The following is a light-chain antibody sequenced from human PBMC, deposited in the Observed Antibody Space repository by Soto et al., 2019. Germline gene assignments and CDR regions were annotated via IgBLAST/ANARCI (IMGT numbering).Light chain of an antibody. CDR1: QSVLSTSNDRNY. CDR2: WAS. V-gene: IGKV4-1*01. CDR3: QQYYGYPLT. J-gene: IGKJ4*01. Sequence: DFVMTQSPDSLAVSLGERATIKCRSSQSVLSTSNDRNYLAWFQQRPRQPPKLLISWASTRGSGFPERFSGSGSGTDFTLTISSLQAEDVAVYYCQQYYGYPLTFAGGTKVEIK.